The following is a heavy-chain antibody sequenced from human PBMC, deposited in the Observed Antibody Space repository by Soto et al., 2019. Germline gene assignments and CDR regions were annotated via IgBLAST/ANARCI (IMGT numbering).Heavy chain of an antibody. J-gene: IGHJ5*02. CDR1: GFSLSTSGVG. D-gene: IGHD3-10*01. V-gene: IGHV2-5*02. CDR3: TQTITMVRVSWFDA. Sequence: ESGPTLVNPTQTLTLTCTFSGFSLSTSGVGVGWIRQPPGKALEWLALIYWDDDKRYSPSLKSRLTITKDTSKNQVVLTMTNMDPVDTATYYCTQTITMVRVSWFDAWGQGTLVTVSS. CDR2: IYWDDDK.